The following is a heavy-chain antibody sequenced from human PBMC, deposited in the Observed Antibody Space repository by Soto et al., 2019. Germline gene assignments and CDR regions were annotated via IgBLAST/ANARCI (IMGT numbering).Heavy chain of an antibody. J-gene: IGHJ6*02. Sequence: QVQLVQSGAEVKKPGASVKVSCKASGYTFTGNGISWVRQAPGQGLEWMGWISGYNGNTNDAQKFQGRLTMTTDPSTSTAHMELRSLRSDDTAVYYCARDRDIVGGHYYYYGMDVWGQGTTVTVAS. V-gene: IGHV1-18*01. CDR2: ISGYNGNT. D-gene: IGHD5-12*01. CDR3: ARDRDIVGGHYYYYGMDV. CDR1: GYTFTGNG.